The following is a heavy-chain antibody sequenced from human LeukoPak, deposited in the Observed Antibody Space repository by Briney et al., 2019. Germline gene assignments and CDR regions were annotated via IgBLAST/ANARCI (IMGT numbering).Heavy chain of an antibody. J-gene: IGHJ4*02. CDR3: ARDHNYAFDN. CDR1: GFTFSSYS. CDR2: IGISSGNT. Sequence: GGSLRLSCAASGFTFSSYSMNWVRQAPGKGLEWISYIGISSGNTKYADSVKGRFTVSGDNARNSLYLQMNSLRVEDTAVYYCARDHNYAFDNWGQGTLVTVSS. D-gene: IGHD1-1*01. V-gene: IGHV3-48*04.